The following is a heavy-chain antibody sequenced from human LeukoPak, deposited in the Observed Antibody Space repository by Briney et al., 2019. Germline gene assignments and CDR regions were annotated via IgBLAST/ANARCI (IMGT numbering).Heavy chain of an antibody. Sequence: PGGSLRLSCAASGFTFSSYAMSWVRQAPGKGLEWVSGISGSGGSTHYADSVKGRFTISRDNSKNTLYLQMNSLRAEDTAVYCCARSSGWFPEDAFDIWGQGTMVTVSS. J-gene: IGHJ3*02. CDR3: ARSSGWFPEDAFDI. D-gene: IGHD6-19*01. CDR1: GFTFSSYA. V-gene: IGHV3-23*01. CDR2: ISGSGGST.